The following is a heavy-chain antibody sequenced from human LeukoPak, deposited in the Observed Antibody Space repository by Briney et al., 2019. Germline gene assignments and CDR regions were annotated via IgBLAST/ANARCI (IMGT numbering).Heavy chain of an antibody. CDR2: IKDDGGDK. CDR3: ARGTGWYPDY. D-gene: IGHD6-19*01. Sequence: GGSLRLSCAASGFTFSNFWMNWVRQAPGKGLEWVADIKDDGGDKNYVDSVKGRFTISRDNAKKSLYPQMNSLTADDTAVYYCARGTGWYPDYWGQGILVTVSS. J-gene: IGHJ4*02. V-gene: IGHV3-7*01. CDR1: GFTFSNFW.